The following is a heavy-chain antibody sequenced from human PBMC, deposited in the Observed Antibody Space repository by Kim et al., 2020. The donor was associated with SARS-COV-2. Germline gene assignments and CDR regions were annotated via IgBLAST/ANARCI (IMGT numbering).Heavy chain of an antibody. CDR1: AYSFTNYW. J-gene: IGHJ2*01. CDR3: ARGEGRGSYWYFDL. CDR2: IDPSDSYT. D-gene: IGHD3-10*01. V-gene: IGHV5-10-1*01. Sequence: GESLKISCKGSAYSFTNYWISWVRQMPGKGLEWMGRIDPSDSYTNYSPSFQGHVTISADKSISTAYVQWSSLKASDTAMYYCARGEGRGSYWYFDLWGRGTLVTVSS.